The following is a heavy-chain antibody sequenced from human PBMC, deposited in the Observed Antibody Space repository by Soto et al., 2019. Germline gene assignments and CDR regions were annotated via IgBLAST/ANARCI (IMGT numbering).Heavy chain of an antibody. D-gene: IGHD2-15*01. CDR1: GYTFTSYY. J-gene: IGHJ2*01. CDR2: IKPSGGST. Sequence: ASVKVSCKASGYTFTSYYMHWVRQAPGQGLEWMGIIKPSGGSTSYAKKFQGRVTMTRDTSTSTVYMEMSSLRSEDTAVYYCAREAYCSGGSCQDWYFDLWGRGTLVTVSS. V-gene: IGHV1-46*03. CDR3: AREAYCSGGSCQDWYFDL.